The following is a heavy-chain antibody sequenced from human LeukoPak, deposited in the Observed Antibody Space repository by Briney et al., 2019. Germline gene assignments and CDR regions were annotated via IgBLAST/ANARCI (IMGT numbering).Heavy chain of an antibody. CDR2: IKQDGSEK. CDR1: GFTFRSYW. Sequence: GGSLRLSCAASGFTFRSYWMSWVRQAPGKGLEWVANIKQDGSEKYYVDSLKGRFTISRDNAKNSLYLQMNSLGAEDTAVYYCARRQCSSISCYYAFDIWGQGTMVTVSS. J-gene: IGHJ3*02. D-gene: IGHD2-2*01. V-gene: IGHV3-7*01. CDR3: ARRQCSSISCYYAFDI.